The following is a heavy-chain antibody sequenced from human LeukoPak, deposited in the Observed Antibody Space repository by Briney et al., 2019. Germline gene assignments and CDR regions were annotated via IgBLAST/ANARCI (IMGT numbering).Heavy chain of an antibody. CDR1: GFTFSDYY. V-gene: IGHV3-11*04. CDR3: ARDPDPQWLAPLSPDY. Sequence: GGSLRLSCAASGFTFSDYYMSWIRQAPGKGLELVSYISSSGSTIYYADSVKGRFTISRDNAKNLLYLQMNSLRAEDTAVYYCARDPDPQWLAPLSPDYWGQGTLVTVSS. CDR2: ISSSGSTI. J-gene: IGHJ4*02. D-gene: IGHD6-19*01.